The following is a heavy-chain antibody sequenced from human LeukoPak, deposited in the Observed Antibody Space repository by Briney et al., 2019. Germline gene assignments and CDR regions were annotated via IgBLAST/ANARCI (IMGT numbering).Heavy chain of an antibody. CDR2: INHGGST. J-gene: IGHJ4*02. V-gene: IGHV4-34*01. CDR1: GFTFSSYA. D-gene: IGHD2-15*01. CDR3: ARGGKWSNKGYFDY. Sequence: YPGGSLRLSCAASGFTFSSYAMSWVRQAPGKGLEWIGEINHGGSTNYSPSLRSRVTLSVVTFQNQLSLKMTSVTAADTAVYYCARGGKWSNKGYFDYWGQGNLVTVSS.